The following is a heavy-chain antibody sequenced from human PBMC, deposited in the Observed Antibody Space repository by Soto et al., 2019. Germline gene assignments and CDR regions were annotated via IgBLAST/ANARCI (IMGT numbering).Heavy chain of an antibody. D-gene: IGHD6-13*01. J-gene: IGHJ4*02. CDR1: GFTFSSYA. V-gene: IGHV3-23*01. CDR2: IGGSGGST. Sequence: GGSLRLSCAASGFTFSSYAMSWVRQAPGKGLEWVSAIGGSGGSTYYADSVKGRFTTSRDNSENTLYLQMNSLRAEDTAVYFCAKDHQYSSSWYDYWGQGTLVTVSS. CDR3: AKDHQYSSSWYDY.